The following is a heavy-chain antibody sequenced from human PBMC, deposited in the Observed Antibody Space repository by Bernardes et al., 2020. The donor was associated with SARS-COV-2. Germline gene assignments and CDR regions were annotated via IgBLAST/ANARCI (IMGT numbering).Heavy chain of an antibody. CDR1: GFTFSSYA. Sequence: GGSLRLSCSASGFTFSSYAMHWVRQAPGKGLEYVSAISSNGGSTYYADSVKGRFTISRDNSKTTLYLQMTSLRAEDTAVYYCVKEYYYDSSGYYRFDNWGQGILVTVSS. D-gene: IGHD3-22*01. CDR3: VKEYYYDSSGYYRFDN. J-gene: IGHJ4*02. V-gene: IGHV3-64D*06. CDR2: ISSNGGST.